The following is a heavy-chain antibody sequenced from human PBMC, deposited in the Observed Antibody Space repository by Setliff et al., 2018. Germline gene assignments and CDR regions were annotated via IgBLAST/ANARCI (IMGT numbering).Heavy chain of an antibody. Sequence: PSETLSLTCTVSGGSISSHYWSWIRQPPGKGLEWIGSIYYSGSTNYNPSLKSRVTIPVDTSKNQFSLKLSSVTAADTAVYYCARAAPYYNFWSGYYTPTNWFDPWGQGTLVTVSS. CDR1: GGSISSHY. D-gene: IGHD3-3*01. CDR3: ARAAPYYNFWSGYYTPTNWFDP. CDR2: IYYSGST. V-gene: IGHV4-59*11. J-gene: IGHJ5*02.